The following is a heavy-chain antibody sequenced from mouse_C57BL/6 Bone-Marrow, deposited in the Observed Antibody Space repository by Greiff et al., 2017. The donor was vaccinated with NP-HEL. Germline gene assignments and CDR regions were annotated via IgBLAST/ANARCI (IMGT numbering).Heavy chain of an antibody. CDR3: ARYGGYYPYYFDY. CDR2: IHPNSGST. J-gene: IGHJ2*01. CDR1: GYTFTSYW. D-gene: IGHD2-3*01. V-gene: IGHV1-64*01. Sequence: QVQLKQPGAELVKPGASVKLSCKASGYTFTSYWMHWVKQRPGQGLEWIGMIHPNSGSTNYNEKFKSKATLTVDKSSSTAYIQLSSLTSEDSAVYYCARYGGYYPYYFDYWGQGTTLTVSS.